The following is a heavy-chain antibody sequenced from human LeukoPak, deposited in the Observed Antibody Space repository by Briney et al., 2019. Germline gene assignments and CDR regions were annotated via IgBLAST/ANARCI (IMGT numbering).Heavy chain of an antibody. D-gene: IGHD4-17*01. Sequence: SETLSLTCTVSGGSISSGSYYWSWIRQPAGKGLEWIGRIYTSGSTNYNPSLKSRVTISVDTSKNQFSLKLSSVTAADTAVYYCASYYGDYRYFDYWGQGTLVTVSS. CDR2: IYTSGST. V-gene: IGHV4-61*02. CDR1: GGSISSGSYY. J-gene: IGHJ4*02. CDR3: ASYYGDYRYFDY.